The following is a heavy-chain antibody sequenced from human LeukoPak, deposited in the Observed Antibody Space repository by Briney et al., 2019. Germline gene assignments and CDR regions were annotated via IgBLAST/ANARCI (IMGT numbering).Heavy chain of an antibody. CDR3: AKFASGSYYQGVDY. J-gene: IGHJ4*02. Sequence: PGGSLRLSCAASGFTFSSYAMSWVRQAPGKGLEWVSAVSGSGGRTYYADSVKGRFTISRDNSKNTLYLQMNSLRAEDTAVYYCAKFASGSYYQGVDYWGQGTLVTVSS. CDR1: GFTFSSYA. D-gene: IGHD3-10*01. CDR2: VSGSGGRT. V-gene: IGHV3-23*01.